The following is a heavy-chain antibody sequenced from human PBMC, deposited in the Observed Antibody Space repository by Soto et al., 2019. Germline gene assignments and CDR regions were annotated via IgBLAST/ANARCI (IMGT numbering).Heavy chain of an antibody. Sequence: PSETLSLTCAVYGVPFSGYYWRWIRQSPGKGLEWIGEINHSGNTNYNPSLKSRVTMLVDTSKNQFSLSLSSVTAADTAVYYCANLIVFHSSYYHDYWGHGTLVTVSS. D-gene: IGHD1-26*01. CDR3: ANLIVFHSSYYHDY. J-gene: IGHJ4*01. CDR2: INHSGNT. CDR1: GVPFSGYY. V-gene: IGHV4-34*01.